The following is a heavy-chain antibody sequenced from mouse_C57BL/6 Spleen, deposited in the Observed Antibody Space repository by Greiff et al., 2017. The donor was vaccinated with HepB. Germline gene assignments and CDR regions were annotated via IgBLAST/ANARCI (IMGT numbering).Heavy chain of an antibody. J-gene: IGHJ2*01. CDR2: IDPEDSET. CDR3: ARSQAYYSNYDG. Sequence: VQLQQSGAELVKPGASVKLSCTASGFNIKDYYMHWVKQRTEQGLEWIGRIDPEDSETKYAPKFQGKATITADTSSNTAYLQRSSRTSEDTAVYYCARSQAYYSNYDGWGQGTTLTVSS. CDR1: GFNIKDYY. V-gene: IGHV14-2*01. D-gene: IGHD2-5*01.